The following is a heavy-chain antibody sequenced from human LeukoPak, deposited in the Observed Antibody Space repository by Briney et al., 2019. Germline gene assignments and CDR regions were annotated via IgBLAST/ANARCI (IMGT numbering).Heavy chain of an antibody. V-gene: IGHV3-23*01. J-gene: IGHJ6*03. CDR2: ISGSGGTT. Sequence: PGGSLRLSCAASGFTFSSYSMNWVRQAPGKGLEWVSAISGSGGTTYYVDSVKGRFTISRDNSKNTLYLQMNSLRAEDTAVYYCAKGGEWLVASAYYYYYMDVWGKGTTVTISS. CDR3: AKGGEWLVASAYYYYYMDV. CDR1: GFTFSSYS. D-gene: IGHD6-19*01.